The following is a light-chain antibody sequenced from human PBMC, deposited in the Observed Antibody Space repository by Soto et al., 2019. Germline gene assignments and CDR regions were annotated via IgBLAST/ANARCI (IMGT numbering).Light chain of an antibody. CDR1: PSVTNY. CDR3: QQRNIWPSVT. CDR2: GAF. V-gene: IGKV3-11*01. J-gene: IGKJ5*01. Sequence: EIVLTQSPATLSLSPGERATLSCRASPSVTNYLAWYQQKPGQPPRLLIYGAFNRAAGIPARFRGCGSGTDCTLTISSLEPEDSAVYYCQQRNIWPSVTFGRGTRLEIK.